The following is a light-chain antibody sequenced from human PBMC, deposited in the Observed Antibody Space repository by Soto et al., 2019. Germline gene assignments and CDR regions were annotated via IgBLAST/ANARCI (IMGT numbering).Light chain of an antibody. CDR3: GTWDSSLSAKV. CDR1: SSNIGNNY. CDR2: DNN. Sequence: QSVLTQPPSVSAAPGQKVTISCSGSSSNIGNNYVSWYQQLPGTAPKLLIYDNNKRPSGIPDRFSGSKSGTSATLGITGLLTGDEADYYCGTWDSSLSAKVFGGGTKLTVL. V-gene: IGLV1-51*01. J-gene: IGLJ2*01.